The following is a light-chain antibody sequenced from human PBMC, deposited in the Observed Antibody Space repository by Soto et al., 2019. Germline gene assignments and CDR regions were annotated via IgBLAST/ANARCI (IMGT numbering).Light chain of an antibody. Sequence: EIVMTQSPATLSVSPGERATLSCRAGQSVSDNLAWYQQRPGQAPRLLFYGASTRATGVPVRFSASGSGTEFTLTISSLQSEYFAVYYCQQYNHWPRGYTFGQGTKLEIK. V-gene: IGKV3-15*01. CDR2: GAS. CDR3: QQYNHWPRGYT. CDR1: QSVSDN. J-gene: IGKJ2*01.